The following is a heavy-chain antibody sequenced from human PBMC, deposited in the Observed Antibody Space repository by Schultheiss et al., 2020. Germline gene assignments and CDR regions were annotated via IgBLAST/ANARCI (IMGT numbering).Heavy chain of an antibody. J-gene: IGHJ4*02. CDR3: AREGWVHYGDEEFNYFDY. V-gene: IGHV3-30-3*01. D-gene: IGHD4-17*01. CDR1: GFTFDSYA. CDR2: ISYDGSNK. Sequence: GGSLRLSCPASGFTFDSYAMHWVRQAPGKGLEWVAVISYDGSNKYYADSVKVRFTIARDNSKNTMYRPMNSLRAEDTAVYYCAREGWVHYGDEEFNYFDYWVEGALGTV.